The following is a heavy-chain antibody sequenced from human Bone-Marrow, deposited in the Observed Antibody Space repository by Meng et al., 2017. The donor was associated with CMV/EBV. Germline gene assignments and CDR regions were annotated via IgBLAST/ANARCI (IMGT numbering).Heavy chain of an antibody. CDR2: INPNSGGT. CDR1: GYTFTGYY. V-gene: IGHV1-2*02. D-gene: IGHD3-3*01. CDR3: AKSKYYDFWSALLPYY. J-gene: IGHJ4*02. Sequence: ASVKVSCKASGYTFTGYYMHWVRQAPGQGLEWMGWINPNSGGTNYAQKFQGRVTMTRDTSISTAYMELSRLRSDDTAVYYCAKSKYYDFWSALLPYYWGQGTLVTVSS.